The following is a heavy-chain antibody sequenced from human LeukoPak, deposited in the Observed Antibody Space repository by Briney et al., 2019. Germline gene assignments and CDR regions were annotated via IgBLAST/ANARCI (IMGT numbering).Heavy chain of an antibody. D-gene: IGHD3-22*01. Sequence: PSETLSLTCTVSGGSISSGSYYWSWIRQPAGAGLEWIGRIYISGSTDYNPSLRSRVTISVDTSKNQFSLKLSSVTAADTAVYYCARDGYYYDSSGSLLGVAEYFQHWGQGTLVTVSS. CDR1: GGSISSGSYY. J-gene: IGHJ1*01. V-gene: IGHV4-61*02. CDR3: ARDGYYYDSSGSLLGVAEYFQH. CDR2: IYISGST.